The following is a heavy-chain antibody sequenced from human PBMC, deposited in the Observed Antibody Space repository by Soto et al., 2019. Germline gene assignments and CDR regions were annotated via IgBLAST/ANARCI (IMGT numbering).Heavy chain of an antibody. CDR2: ISPYKGNT. D-gene: IGHD3-10*01. CDR1: GYTFSSIG. CDR3: AGELDASGSYYTDY. J-gene: IGHJ4*02. Sequence: QIQLVQSGAEVKKPGASVKVSCKASGYTFSSIGISWVRQAPGQVLEWMGWISPYKGNTHYAQGLQGRVTMTRDTSPSTAYMELRSLSSDDTAVYYCAGELDASGSYYTDYWGQGTLVTVSS. V-gene: IGHV1-18*01.